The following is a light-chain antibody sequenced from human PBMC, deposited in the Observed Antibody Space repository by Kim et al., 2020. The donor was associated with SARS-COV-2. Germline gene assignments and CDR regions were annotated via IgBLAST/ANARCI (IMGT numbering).Light chain of an antibody. J-gene: IGLJ1*01. Sequence: LTQPASVSGSPGQSITISCTGTSSDVGFYNYVSWYQQHPGKAPKVLIYDVSKRPSGISNRFSGSKSGNTASLTISGLQAEDEADYYCSSYTSINTYVFGTGTKVTVL. CDR1: SSDVGFYNY. CDR2: DVS. V-gene: IGLV2-14*03. CDR3: SSYTSINTYV.